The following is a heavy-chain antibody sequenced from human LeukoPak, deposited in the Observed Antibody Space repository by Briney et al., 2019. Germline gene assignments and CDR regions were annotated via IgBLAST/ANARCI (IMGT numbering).Heavy chain of an antibody. Sequence: GGSLRLSCAASGFTVSSNYMSWVRQAPGKGLEWVSVIYSGGSTYYADSVKGRFTISRDNSKNTLYLQMNSLRAEDTAVYYSARDPVAGEPGKGKPKDYWGQGTLVTVSS. CDR2: IYSGGST. D-gene: IGHD1-14*01. CDR3: ARDPVAGEPGKGKPKDY. CDR1: GFTVSSNY. J-gene: IGHJ4*02. V-gene: IGHV3-66*02.